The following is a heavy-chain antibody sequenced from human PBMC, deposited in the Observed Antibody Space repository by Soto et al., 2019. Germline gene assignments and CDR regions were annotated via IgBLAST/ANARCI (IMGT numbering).Heavy chain of an antibody. CDR2: IYYSGST. CDR1: GGSISSSSYY. J-gene: IGHJ4*02. D-gene: IGHD5-12*01. V-gene: IGHV4-39*01. Sequence: SEKMPLTCTVSGGSISSSSYYWGWIRQPPGKGLEWIGSIYYSGSTYYNPSLKSRVTISVDTSKNQFSLKLSSVTAADTAVYYCVIPRRSGYNFACDYWREGTPVTVS. CDR3: VIPRRSGYNFACDY.